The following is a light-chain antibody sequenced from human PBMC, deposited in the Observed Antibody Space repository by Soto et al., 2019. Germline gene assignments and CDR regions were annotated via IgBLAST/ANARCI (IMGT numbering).Light chain of an antibody. CDR2: AAS. CDR1: QSISSY. J-gene: IGKJ5*01. Sequence: DIQMTQSPSSLSASVGDRVTITCRASQSISSYLNWYQQKPGKAPKLLIYAASSLQSGVPSMFSGSGSGTDVSLTISSLQPEDFETYYCQQSYSTPPTFGQGTRLEIK. V-gene: IGKV1-39*01. CDR3: QQSYSTPPT.